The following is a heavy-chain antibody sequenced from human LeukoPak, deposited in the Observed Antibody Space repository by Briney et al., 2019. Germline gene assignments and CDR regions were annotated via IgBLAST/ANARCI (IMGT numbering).Heavy chain of an antibody. CDR3: ARPYYVAANYYFDY. Sequence: GGSLRLSCAASGFTFSNYEMNWVRQAPGKGLEWVSYISGRGDVIYYADSVKGRFTISRDNAKNSLYLQMNSLRAEDTAVYYCARPYYVAANYYFDYWGQGTLVTASS. CDR1: GFTFSNYE. CDR2: ISGRGDVI. V-gene: IGHV3-48*03. J-gene: IGHJ4*02. D-gene: IGHD1-26*01.